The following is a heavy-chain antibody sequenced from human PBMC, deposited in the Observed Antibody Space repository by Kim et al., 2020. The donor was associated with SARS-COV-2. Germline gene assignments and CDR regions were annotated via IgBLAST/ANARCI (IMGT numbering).Heavy chain of an antibody. CDR1: GGSISSYF. J-gene: IGHJ5*02. CDR3: ARQEYTVMVRGVVTWFDP. V-gene: IGHV4-59*08. CDR2: IYKSGRT. Sequence: SETLSLTCNVSGGSISSYFWSWIRQPPGKGLEWIGYIYKSGRTNYNPSLKSRVTISIDTSKNQFSLKVNSVTAADTAVYYCARQEYTVMVRGVVTWFDPWGQGALITVSS. D-gene: IGHD3-10*01.